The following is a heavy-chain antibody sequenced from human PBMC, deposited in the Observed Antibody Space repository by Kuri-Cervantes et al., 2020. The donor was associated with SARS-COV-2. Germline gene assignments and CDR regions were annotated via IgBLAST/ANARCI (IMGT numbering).Heavy chain of an antibody. CDR2: INTNTGDP. CDR3: ATSRDYYDGSGYYPDAFDV. J-gene: IGHJ3*01. CDR1: GYRFSSDT. V-gene: IGHV7-4-1*02. D-gene: IGHD3-22*01. Sequence: ASVKVSCKASGYRFSSDTMNWVRQAPGQGLEWMGWINTNTGDPTYDMGLPGRFVFSLDTSVTTAYLQISSLKAEDSAVYYCATSRDYYDGSGYYPDAFDVWGKGTKVTVSS.